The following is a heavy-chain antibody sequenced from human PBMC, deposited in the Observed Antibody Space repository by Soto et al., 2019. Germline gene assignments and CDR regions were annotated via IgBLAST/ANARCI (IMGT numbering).Heavy chain of an antibody. CDR2: MSYDGSDK. CDR3: ARARLDTPALEY. D-gene: IGHD2-2*01. Sequence: QVQLVESGGGVVQPGRSLRLSCAASGFSFRSYAMHWVRQAPGKGLEWVAVMSYDGSDKDYADSVKGRFTISRDNSKNPLYLQMSSLSAEDTAVYYCARARLDTPALEYWGQGTLVTVSS. J-gene: IGHJ4*02. CDR1: GFSFRSYA. V-gene: IGHV3-30-3*01.